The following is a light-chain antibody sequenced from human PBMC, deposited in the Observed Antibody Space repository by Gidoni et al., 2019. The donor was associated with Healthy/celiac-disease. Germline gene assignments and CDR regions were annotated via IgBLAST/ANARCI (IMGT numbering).Light chain of an antibody. Sequence: SYELTQPPSVSVSPGQTARITCSGDKLGDKYACWYQKKPGQSPVLVIYQDSKRPSGIPERFSGSNSGNTATLTISGTQAMDEADYYCQAWDSSTVVFGGGTKLTV. V-gene: IGLV3-1*01. CDR1: KLGDKY. CDR2: QDS. J-gene: IGLJ2*01. CDR3: QAWDSSTVV.